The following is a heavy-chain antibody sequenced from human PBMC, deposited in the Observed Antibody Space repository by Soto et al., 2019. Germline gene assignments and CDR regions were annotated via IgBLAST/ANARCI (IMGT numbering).Heavy chain of an antibody. J-gene: IGHJ4*02. CDR2: IWYDGNYK. D-gene: IGHD3-22*01. CDR1: GFTLSNYV. V-gene: IGHV3-33*01. CDR3: VRGQYRNYYAVSGYFDN. Sequence: GGSLRLSCAASGFTLSNYVMHWVRQSPGKGLEWVTVIWYDGNYKYYADSVKGRFTISRDSSKNTVYLQMNSLRAEDTAVYYCVRGQYRNYYAVSGYFDNWGQGTLVTVSS.